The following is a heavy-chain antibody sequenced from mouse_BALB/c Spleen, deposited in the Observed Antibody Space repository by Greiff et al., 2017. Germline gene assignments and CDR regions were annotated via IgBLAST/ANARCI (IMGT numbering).Heavy chain of an antibody. CDR2: INPSNGGT. D-gene: IGHD4-1*01. V-gene: IGHV1S81*02. J-gene: IGHJ2*01. Sequence: VQLQQSGAELVKPGASVKLSCKASGYTFTSYYMYWVKQRPGQGLEWIGEINPSNGGTNFNEKFKSKATLTVDKSSSTAYMQLSSLTSEDSAVYYCTRFWGYFDYWGQGTTLTVSS. CDR1: GYTFTSYY. CDR3: TRFWGYFDY.